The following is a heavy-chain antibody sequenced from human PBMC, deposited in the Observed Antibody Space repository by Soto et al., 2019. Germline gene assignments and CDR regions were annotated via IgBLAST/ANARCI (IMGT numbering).Heavy chain of an antibody. J-gene: IGHJ4*02. CDR2: IYYSGST. CDR3: ARFRGRAYYDILTGYYPSYYFDY. CDR1: GGSISSYY. V-gene: IGHV4-59*08. D-gene: IGHD3-9*01. Sequence: QVQLQESGPGLVKPSETLSLTCTVSGGSISSYYWSWIRQPPGKGLEWIGYIYYSGSTNYNPSLKSRVNISVDTYKNQCSLKRRYVNAADTAVYYCARFRGRAYYDILTGYYPSYYFDYWGQGTLVTVSS.